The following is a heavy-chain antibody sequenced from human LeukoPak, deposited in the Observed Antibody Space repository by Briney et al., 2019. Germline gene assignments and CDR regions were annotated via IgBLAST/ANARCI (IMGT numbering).Heavy chain of an antibody. CDR3: ARDYASDY. Sequence: GSVKGRFTISRDNATNSLYLQMSSLRAEDTAVYYCARDYASDYWGQGTLVTVSS. J-gene: IGHJ4*02. D-gene: IGHD3-10*01. V-gene: IGHV3-7*01.